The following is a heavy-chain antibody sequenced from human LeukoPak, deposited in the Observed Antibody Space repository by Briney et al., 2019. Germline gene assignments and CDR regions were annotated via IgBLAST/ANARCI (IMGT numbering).Heavy chain of an antibody. D-gene: IGHD6-19*01. CDR2: MFYIGRT. CDR3: GRGGDINVAVLIDS. V-gene: IGHV4-59*08. Sequence: SDTLSLTCNVSGATVSDFYWTWIRQPPGKGLEWIGYMFYIGRTNYNPSLESRVTNLVDTSKNQFSLKLTSVTAADTALYYCGRGGDINVAVLIDSWGQGTRVIVSS. J-gene: IGHJ4*02. CDR1: GATVSDFY.